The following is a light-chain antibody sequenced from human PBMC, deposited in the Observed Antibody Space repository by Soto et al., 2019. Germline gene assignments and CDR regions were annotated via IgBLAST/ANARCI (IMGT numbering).Light chain of an antibody. CDR2: GAS. CDR1: QSVSSSY. CDR3: QQYDSSPVT. V-gene: IGKV3-20*01. Sequence: EIVLTQSPGTLSLSPAERATLSCRASQSVSSSYLAWYQQKPGQAPRLLIYGASSRATGIPDRFSGSGSGTDFTLTISRLEPEDFAVYYCQQYDSSPVTFGQGTKVEIK. J-gene: IGKJ1*01.